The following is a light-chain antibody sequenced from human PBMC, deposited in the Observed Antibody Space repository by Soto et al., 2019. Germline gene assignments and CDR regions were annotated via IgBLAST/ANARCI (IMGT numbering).Light chain of an antibody. V-gene: IGKV3-20*01. CDR2: SAS. CDR3: QQYAGSPRT. J-gene: IGKJ1*01. CDR1: QNLGTLY. Sequence: EIVLTQSPGTLSLSPGERGTLSCRASQNLGTLYLAWFQQKSGQAPRLLIYSASRRATGIPDRFTGSGSGTDFTLTINRVEPEDFAVYFWQQYAGSPRTFGQGTKVEIK.